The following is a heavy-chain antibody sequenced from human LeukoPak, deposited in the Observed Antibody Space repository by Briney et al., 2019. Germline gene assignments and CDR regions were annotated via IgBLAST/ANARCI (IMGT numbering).Heavy chain of an antibody. V-gene: IGHV4-38-2*02. CDR3: AGKYYYDSSGYFYVDW. CDR1: GYSINTGYY. D-gene: IGHD3-22*01. CDR2: IHHSGNT. J-gene: IGHJ4*02. Sequence: QASETLSLTCTVSGYSINTGYYWGWIRQSPGKGLEWIGSIHHSGNTYNNPSLKSRVTISLDTSKNQFSLKLKSVTAADTAVYYCAGKYYYDSSGYFYVDWWGQGTLVTVSS.